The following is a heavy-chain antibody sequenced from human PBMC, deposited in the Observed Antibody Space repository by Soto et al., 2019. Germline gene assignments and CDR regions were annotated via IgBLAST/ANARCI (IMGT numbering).Heavy chain of an antibody. CDR3: ARLVQREGGILSNYYYGVDV. V-gene: IGHV4-61*01. D-gene: IGHD2-2*01. Sequence: QVQLQESGPGLVKSSETLALTCTVSGGSVTSGFYYWTWIRQPPGKALEWIGNIDYSGSANYNPSLRSRVTILIDTSKNEFSLKLSSVTAADTAVYYCARLVQREGGILSNYYYGVDVWGQGTTVTVSS. J-gene: IGHJ6*02. CDR1: GGSVTSGFYY. CDR2: IDYSGSA.